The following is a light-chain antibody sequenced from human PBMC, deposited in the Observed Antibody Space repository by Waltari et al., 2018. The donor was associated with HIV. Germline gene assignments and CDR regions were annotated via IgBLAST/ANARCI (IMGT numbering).Light chain of an antibody. Sequence: SYEVTQPPSVSVSPGQTASITCSGDKLGDKSACWYQQRPGQSPVLVIYQDSKRPSASPERFSGSNSGNTATLTISGTQAMDEADYYCQAWDSSTVVFGGGTKLTVL. CDR2: QDS. J-gene: IGLJ2*01. V-gene: IGLV3-1*01. CDR1: KLGDKS. CDR3: QAWDSSTVV.